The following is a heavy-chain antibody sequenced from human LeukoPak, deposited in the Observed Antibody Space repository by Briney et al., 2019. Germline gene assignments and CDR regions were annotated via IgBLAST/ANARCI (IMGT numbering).Heavy chain of an antibody. J-gene: IGHJ5*02. V-gene: IGHV1-46*01. Sequence: ASVKVSCKASGYAFTSYYMHWVRQAPGQGLEWMGIINPSGGSTSYAQKFQGRVTMTRDMSTSTVYMELSSLRSEDTAVYYCARDNSVEDTAWWFDPWGQGTLVTVSS. CDR1: GYAFTSYY. CDR2: INPSGGST. CDR3: ARDNSVEDTAWWFDP. D-gene: IGHD4-23*01.